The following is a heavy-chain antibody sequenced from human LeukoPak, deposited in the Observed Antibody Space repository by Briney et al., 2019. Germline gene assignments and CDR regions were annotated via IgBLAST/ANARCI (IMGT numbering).Heavy chain of an antibody. D-gene: IGHD6-13*01. V-gene: IGHV3-7*01. CDR2: IKQDGSEK. J-gene: IGHJ4*02. CDR3: AKERYSSSSLFAVTPFDY. CDR1: GFTFSSYW. Sequence: GGSLRLSCAASGFTFSSYWMSWVRQAPGKGLEWVANIKQDGSEKYYVDSVKGRFTISRDNSKNTLYLQMNSLRLEDTAVYYCAKERYSSSSLFAVTPFDYWGQGTRITVSS.